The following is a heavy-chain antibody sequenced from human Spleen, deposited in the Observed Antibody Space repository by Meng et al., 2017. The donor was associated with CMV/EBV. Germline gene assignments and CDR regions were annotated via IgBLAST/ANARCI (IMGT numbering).Heavy chain of an antibody. CDR1: GFTFDDYA. Sequence: SLKISCAASGFTFDDYAMHWVRQAPGKGLEWVSHISWNSGSIGYADSVRGRFTISRDNAKNSLYLQMNSLRAEDTALYYCAKALTGRINTALDYWGQGTLVTVSS. V-gene: IGHV3-9*01. CDR3: AKALTGRINTALDY. D-gene: IGHD3-9*01. J-gene: IGHJ4*02. CDR2: ISWNSGSI.